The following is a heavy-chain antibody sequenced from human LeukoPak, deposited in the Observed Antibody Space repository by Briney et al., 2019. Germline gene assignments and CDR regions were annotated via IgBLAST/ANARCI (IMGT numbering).Heavy chain of an antibody. CDR2: ISAYNGNT. V-gene: IGHV1-18*04. CDR3: AKGESPYYYDSSGYSDYFDH. Sequence: ASVKVSCKASGYTFTSYGISWVRQAPGQGLEWMGWISAYNGNTNYAQKLQGRVTMTTDTSTSTAYMELRSLRSDDTAVYYCAKGESPYYYDSSGYSDYFDHWGQGTLVTVSS. J-gene: IGHJ4*02. CDR1: GYTFTSYG. D-gene: IGHD3-22*01.